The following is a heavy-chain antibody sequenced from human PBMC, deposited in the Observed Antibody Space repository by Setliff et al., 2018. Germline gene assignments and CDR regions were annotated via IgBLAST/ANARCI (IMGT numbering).Heavy chain of an antibody. CDR1: GFTFSSYA. CDR2: VSYDGSET. D-gene: IGHD3-3*01. Sequence: GESLKISCAASGFTFSSYAMHWVRQAPGKGLEWVAVVSYDGSETYYADSVRGRFTISRDNSRFTLFLQMDRLRSEDTAVYFCAGDLERVVGHNYFDKWGQGTLVTVSS. V-gene: IGHV3-30*01. CDR3: AGDLERVVGHNYFDK. J-gene: IGHJ4*02.